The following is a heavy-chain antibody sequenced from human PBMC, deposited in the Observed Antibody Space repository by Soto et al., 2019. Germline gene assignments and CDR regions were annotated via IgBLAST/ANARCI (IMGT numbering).Heavy chain of an antibody. CDR2: IKSKTDGGTT. CDR1: GFTFSNAW. D-gene: IGHD5-12*01. Sequence: EVQLVESGGGLVKPGGSLRLSCAASGFTFSNAWMSWVRQAPGKGLEWVGRIKSKTDGGTTDYAAPVKGRFTISRDDSKNTLYLQMNSLRAEDTALYYCAKDLGDGYNTGLDCWGQGSLVTVSS. CDR3: AKDLGDGYNTGLDC. J-gene: IGHJ4*02. V-gene: IGHV3-15*05.